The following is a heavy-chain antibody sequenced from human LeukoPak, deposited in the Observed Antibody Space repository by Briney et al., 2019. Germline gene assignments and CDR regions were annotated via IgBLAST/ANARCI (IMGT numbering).Heavy chain of an antibody. CDR2: IKSKTDGGTT. CDR3: TTDSVTMIVVVDY. V-gene: IGHV3-15*01. J-gene: IGHJ4*02. D-gene: IGHD3-22*01. Sequence: GGSLRLSCVASGFSFSRYWMSWVRQAPGKGLEWVGRIKSKTDGGTTDYAAPVKGRFTISRDDSKNTLYLQMNSLKTEDTAVYYCTTDSVTMIVVVDYWGQGTLVTVSS. CDR1: GFSFSRYW.